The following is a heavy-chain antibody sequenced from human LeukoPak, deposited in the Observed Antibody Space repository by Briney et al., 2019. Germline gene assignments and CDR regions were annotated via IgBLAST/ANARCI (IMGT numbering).Heavy chain of an antibody. D-gene: IGHD4-23*01. J-gene: IGHJ6*02. CDR2: INPSGGST. Sequence: ASVTVSCKASGYTFTSYYMHWVRQAPGQGLEWMGIINPSGGSTSYAQKFQGRVTMTRDTSTSTVYMELSSLRSEDTAVYYCARDGSDYGGNSDYYYYGMDVWGQGTTVTVSS. CDR1: GYTFTSYY. V-gene: IGHV1-46*01. CDR3: ARDGSDYGGNSDYYYYGMDV.